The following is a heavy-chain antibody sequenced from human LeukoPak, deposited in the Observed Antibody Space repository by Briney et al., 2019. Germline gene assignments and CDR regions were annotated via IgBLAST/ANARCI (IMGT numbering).Heavy chain of an antibody. CDR1: GFTVSSNY. CDR3: ATTQPRTGYSSGWYFFDY. D-gene: IGHD6-19*01. V-gene: IGHV3-53*01. J-gene: IGHJ4*02. Sequence: GGSLRLSCAASGFTVSSNYMSWVRQAPGKGLEWVSVIYSGGSTYYADSVKGRFTISRDNSKNTLYLQMNSLRAEDTAVYYCATTQPRTGYSSGWYFFDYWGQGTLVTVSS. CDR2: IYSGGST.